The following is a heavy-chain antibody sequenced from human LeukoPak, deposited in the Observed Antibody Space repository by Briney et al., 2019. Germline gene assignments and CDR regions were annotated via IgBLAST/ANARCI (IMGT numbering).Heavy chain of an antibody. Sequence: ASVKVSCKASGYTFTSYAMSWVRQAPGQGLEWMGWINTNTGNPTYAQGFTGRVVFSVDTSVGTAYLQMSSLKAEDTAVYYCARDHFDILTGYYIAYWGQGTPVTASS. V-gene: IGHV7-4-1*02. CDR3: ARDHFDILTGYYIAY. CDR2: INTNTGNP. D-gene: IGHD3-9*01. CDR1: GYTFTSYA. J-gene: IGHJ4*02.